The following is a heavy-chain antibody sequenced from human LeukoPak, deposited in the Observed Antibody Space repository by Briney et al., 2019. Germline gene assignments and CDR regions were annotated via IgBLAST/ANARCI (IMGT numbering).Heavy chain of an antibody. CDR2: IYSGGST. CDR3: ARDIGSSWENWFDP. J-gene: IGHJ5*02. D-gene: IGHD6-13*01. Sequence: GGSLRLSCAASGFTVSSNYMSWVRQAPGKGLEWVSVIYSGGSTYYADSVKGRFTISRDNSKNTLYLQMNSLRAEDTAVYYCARDIGSSWENWFDPWGQGTLVTVSS. CDR1: GFTVSSNY. V-gene: IGHV3-53*01.